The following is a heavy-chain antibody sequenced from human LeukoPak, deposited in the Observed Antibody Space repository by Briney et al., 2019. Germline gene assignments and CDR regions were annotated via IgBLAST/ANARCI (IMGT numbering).Heavy chain of an antibody. CDR2: IYYSGST. V-gene: IGHV4-31*11. CDR3: ARARNGIDY. Sequence: SETLSLTCAVYGGSFSGYYWSWIRQHPGKGLEWIGYIYYSGSTYYNPSLKSRVTISVDTSKNQFSLKLSSVTAADTAVYYCARARNGIDYWGQGTLVTVSS. J-gene: IGHJ4*02. CDR1: GGSFSGYY.